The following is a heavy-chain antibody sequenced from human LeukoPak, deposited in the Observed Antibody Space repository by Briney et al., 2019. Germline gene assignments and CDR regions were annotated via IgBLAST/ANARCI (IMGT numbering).Heavy chain of an antibody. V-gene: IGHV3-23*01. CDR2: IDGDGANT. D-gene: IGHD2-15*01. J-gene: IGHJ6*03. CDR1: GFTFSLYA. CDR3: ARVVAATLYNYYYMDV. Sequence: GGSLRLSCAASGFTFSLYAMTWVRQPPEKGLEWVSTIDGDGANTYYADSVRGRFTISRDNSKNTLSLQMNSLRAEDTAVYYCARVVAATLYNYYYMDVWGKGTTVTVSS.